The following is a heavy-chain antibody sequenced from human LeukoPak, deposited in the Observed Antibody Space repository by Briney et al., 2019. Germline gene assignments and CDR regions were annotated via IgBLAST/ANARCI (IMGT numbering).Heavy chain of an antibody. Sequence: SETLSLTCAVYGGSFSGYYWSWIRQPPGKGLEWIGEINHSGSTNYNPSLKSRVTISVDTSKNQFSLKLSSVTAADTAVYYCAGDSSGWLGYWGQGTLVTVSS. V-gene: IGHV4-34*01. J-gene: IGHJ4*02. CDR2: INHSGST. D-gene: IGHD6-19*01. CDR1: GGSFSGYY. CDR3: AGDSSGWLGY.